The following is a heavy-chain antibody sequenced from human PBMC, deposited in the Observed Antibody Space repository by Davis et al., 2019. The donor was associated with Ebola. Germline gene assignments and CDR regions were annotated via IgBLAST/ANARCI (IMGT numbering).Heavy chain of an antibody. V-gene: IGHV1-18*01. D-gene: IGHD3-22*01. Sequence: VKVSCKASGFTFTNYGITWVRQAPGQRLEWMGWVSAYNGDTKYAQKIQGRVTMTADPYTTTSSMDLRSLTSDDTAVYYCAVGFDSEGYFTFYLDYWGQGTLVTVSS. CDR3: AVGFDSEGYFTFYLDY. CDR2: VSAYNGDT. CDR1: GFTFTNYG. J-gene: IGHJ4*02.